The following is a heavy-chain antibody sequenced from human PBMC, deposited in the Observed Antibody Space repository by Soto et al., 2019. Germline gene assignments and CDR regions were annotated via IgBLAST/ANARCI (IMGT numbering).Heavy chain of an antibody. CDR1: GGSISSGGYY. V-gene: IGHV4-31*03. CDR2: IYYSGST. D-gene: IGHD4-4*01. Sequence: QVQLQESGPGLVKPSQTLSLTCTVSGGSISSGGYYWSWIRQHPGKGLEWIGYIYYSGSTYYNPSLKSRVTISVDTSKNQFSLKLSSVTAADTAVYYCARGLYFGYSTRNWFDPWGQGTLVTVSS. J-gene: IGHJ5*02. CDR3: ARGLYFGYSTRNWFDP.